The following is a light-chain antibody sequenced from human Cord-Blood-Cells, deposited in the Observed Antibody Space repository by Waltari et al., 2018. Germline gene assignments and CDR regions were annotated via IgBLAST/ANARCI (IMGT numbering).Light chain of an antibody. CDR3: QQYYSTPYS. CDR2: WAS. CDR1: PSVLYSSNNKNY. J-gene: IGKJ2*03. V-gene: IGKV4-1*01. Sequence: DIVMTQSPDSLAVSLGERATSNCKSRPSVLYSSNNKNYLAWYQQKPGQPPKLLIYWASTRESGVPDRFSGSGSGTDFPHTISSLQAEDVAVYYCQQYYSTPYSFGQGTKLEIK.